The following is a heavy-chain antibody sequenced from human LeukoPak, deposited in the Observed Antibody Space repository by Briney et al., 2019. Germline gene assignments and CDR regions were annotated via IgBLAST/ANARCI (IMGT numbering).Heavy chain of an antibody. Sequence: SETLSLTCTVSGGSISSSSYYWGWIRQPPGKGLEWIGSIYYSGSTYYNPSLKSRVTISVDTSKNQFSLKLSSVTAADTAVYYCARALYFDWLPVINWFDPWGQGTLVTVSS. CDR2: IYYSGST. CDR3: ARALYFDWLPVINWFDP. CDR1: GGSISSSSYY. V-gene: IGHV4-39*01. J-gene: IGHJ5*02. D-gene: IGHD3-9*01.